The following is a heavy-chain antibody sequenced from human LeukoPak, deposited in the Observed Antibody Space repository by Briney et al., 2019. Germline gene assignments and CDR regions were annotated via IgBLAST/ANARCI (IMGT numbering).Heavy chain of an antibody. V-gene: IGHV3-33*01. CDR1: GFTFSSYG. CDR2: IWYDGSNK. Sequence: PGGSLRLSCAASGFTFSSYGMHWVRQAPGKGLEWVAVIWYDGSNKYYADSVKGRFTISRDNSKNTLYLQMNSLRAEDTAVYYCARDIGRQLVLGYWGQGTLVTVSS. J-gene: IGHJ4*02. D-gene: IGHD6-13*01. CDR3: ARDIGRQLVLGY.